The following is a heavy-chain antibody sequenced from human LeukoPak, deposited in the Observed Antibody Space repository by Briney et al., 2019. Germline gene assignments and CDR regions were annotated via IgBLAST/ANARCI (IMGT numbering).Heavy chain of an antibody. Sequence: GGSLRLSCAASGLTFSSYAMSWVRHAPGKGLEWVSIIGGSGGTTYYADSVKGRFTISRDNSKNTLYLQMNSLRVEDTAVYYCAKSSSPYSSSIYYFDYWGQGTLVTVSS. CDR1: GLTFSSYA. J-gene: IGHJ4*02. D-gene: IGHD6-6*01. CDR2: IGGSGGTT. CDR3: AKSSSPYSSSIYYFDY. V-gene: IGHV3-23*01.